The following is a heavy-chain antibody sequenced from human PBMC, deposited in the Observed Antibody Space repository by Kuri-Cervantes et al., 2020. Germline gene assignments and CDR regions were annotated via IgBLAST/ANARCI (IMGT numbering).Heavy chain of an antibody. D-gene: IGHD2-15*01. CDR3: ARDRMGYYYYGMDV. CDR1: GFTFSSYA. CDR2: IWYDGSNK. J-gene: IGHJ6*02. Sequence: GGSLRLSCAASGFTFSSYAMHWVRQAPGKGLEWVAVIWYDGSNKYYADSVKGRFTISRDNSKNTLYLQMNSLRAEDTAVYYCARDRMGYYYYGMDVWGQGTTVTVSS. V-gene: IGHV3-33*08.